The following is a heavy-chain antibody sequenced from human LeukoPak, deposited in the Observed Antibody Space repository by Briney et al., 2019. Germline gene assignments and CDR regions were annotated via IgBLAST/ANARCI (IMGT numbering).Heavy chain of an antibody. D-gene: IGHD3-22*01. CDR3: AREIPYDSSGYYHPYYFDY. CDR1: GGSFSGYY. CDR2: INHSGST. J-gene: IGHJ4*02. Sequence: SETLSLTCAVYGGSFSGYYWNWIRQPPGKGLEWIGEINHSGSTNYNPSLKSRVTISVDTSKNQFSLKLSSVTAADTAVYYCAREIPYDSSGYYHPYYFDYWGQGTLVTVSS. V-gene: IGHV4-34*01.